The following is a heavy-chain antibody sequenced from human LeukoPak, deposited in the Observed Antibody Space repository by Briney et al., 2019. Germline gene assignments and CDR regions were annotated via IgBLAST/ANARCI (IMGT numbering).Heavy chain of an antibody. V-gene: IGHV1-46*01. Sequence: ASVKVSCKASGCTFTSYYMHWVRQAPGQGLEWMGIINPSGGSTSYAQKFQGRVTMTRDTSTSTVYMELSSLRSEDTAVYYCARECYDILTGYSGWFDPWGQGTLVTVSS. CDR1: GCTFTSYY. CDR3: ARECYDILTGYSGWFDP. CDR2: INPSGGST. J-gene: IGHJ5*02. D-gene: IGHD3-9*01.